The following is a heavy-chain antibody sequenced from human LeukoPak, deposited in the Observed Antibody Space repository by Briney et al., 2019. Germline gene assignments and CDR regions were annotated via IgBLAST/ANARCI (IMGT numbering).Heavy chain of an antibody. V-gene: IGHV3-48*01. J-gene: IGHJ3*01. CDR2: IGSTSSTI. Sequence: GRSLRLSCAASGLTFSSYTMNWVRQAPGKGLEWVSYIGSTSSTIYYADSVKGRFSISRDNAKNSLYLQMNSLRAEDTAVYYCARDHHRRLHDSHARDTFDLWGQGTMVTVSS. CDR3: ARDHHRRLHDSHARDTFDL. D-gene: IGHD3-22*01. CDR1: GLTFSSYT.